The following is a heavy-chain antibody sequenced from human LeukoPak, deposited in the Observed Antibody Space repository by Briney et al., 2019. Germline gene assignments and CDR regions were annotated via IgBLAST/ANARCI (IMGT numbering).Heavy chain of an antibody. CDR2: ISSSGST. Sequence: PSGTLSLTCTVSGDSISSGDYYWSWIRQPAGKGLEWIGRISSSGSTNYNPSLKSRVTILVDTSKNQFSLKLSSVTAADTAVYYCARVAITFGGVIVYFDYWGQGTLVTVSS. D-gene: IGHD3-16*02. J-gene: IGHJ4*02. V-gene: IGHV4-61*02. CDR3: ARVAITFGGVIVYFDY. CDR1: GDSISSGDYY.